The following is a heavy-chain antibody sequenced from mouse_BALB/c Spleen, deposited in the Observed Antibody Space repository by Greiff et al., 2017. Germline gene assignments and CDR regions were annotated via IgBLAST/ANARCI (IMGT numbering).Heavy chain of an antibody. Sequence: DVHLVESGGGLVKPGGSLKLSCAASGFTFSSYAMSWVRQTPEKRLEWVASISSGGSTYYPDSVKGRFTISRDNARNILYLQMSSLRSEDTAMYYCARANRYYAMDYWGQGTSVTVSS. CDR1: GFTFSSYA. D-gene: IGHD2-14*01. CDR3: ARANRYYAMDY. CDR2: ISSGGST. J-gene: IGHJ4*01. V-gene: IGHV5-6-5*01.